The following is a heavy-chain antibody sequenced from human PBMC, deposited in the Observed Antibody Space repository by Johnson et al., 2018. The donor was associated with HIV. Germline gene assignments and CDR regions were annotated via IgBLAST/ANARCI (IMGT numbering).Heavy chain of an antibody. V-gene: IGHV3-33*05. J-gene: IGHJ3*02. D-gene: IGHD4-17*01. CDR1: GFTFSSYG. CDR2: ISYDGGNT. Sequence: QVQLVESGGGVVQPGGSLRFSCAAFGFTFSSYGMHWVRQAPGKGLERVAVISYDGGNTYSADSVQGRFTLSRDNSKNTMYLQMNSLRAEDTAVYYCAREGTVSYGGAFDIWGQGTMVTVSS. CDR3: AREGTVSYGGAFDI.